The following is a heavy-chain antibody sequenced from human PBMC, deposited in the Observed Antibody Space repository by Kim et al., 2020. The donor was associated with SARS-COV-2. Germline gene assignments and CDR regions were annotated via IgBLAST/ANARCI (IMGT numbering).Heavy chain of an antibody. D-gene: IGHD6-13*01. CDR3: ARDLTIAAAATDY. J-gene: IGHJ4*02. V-gene: IGHV1-3*01. Sequence: ASVKVSCKASGYTFTSYAMHWVRQAPGQRLEWMGWINAGNGNTKYSQKFQGRVTITRDTSASTAYMELSSLRSEDTAVYYCARDLTIAAAATDYWGQGTLVTVSS. CDR1: GYTFTSYA. CDR2: INAGNGNT.